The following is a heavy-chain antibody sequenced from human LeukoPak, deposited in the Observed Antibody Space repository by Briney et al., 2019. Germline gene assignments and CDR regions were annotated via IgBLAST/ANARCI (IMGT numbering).Heavy chain of an antibody. J-gene: IGHJ4*02. CDR3: ARTRDLGPDY. CDR2: TYYRSKWYY. Sequence: SQTLSLTCAISGDSVSSNSAAWNWIRQSPSRGLEWLGGTYYRSKWYYHYAVSMKSRITIKPDTSKNQFSLQLNSVSPEDTAVYYCARTRDLGPDYWGQGTLVTVSS. D-gene: IGHD1-26*01. V-gene: IGHV6-1*01. CDR1: GDSVSSNSAA.